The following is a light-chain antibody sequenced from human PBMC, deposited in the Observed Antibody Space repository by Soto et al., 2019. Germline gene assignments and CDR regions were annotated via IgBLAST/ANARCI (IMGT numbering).Light chain of an antibody. CDR2: GAS. CDR1: QSVSSSY. CDR3: QQYGSSPPLYT. J-gene: IGKJ2*01. Sequence: IVLTQYPGTLSLSPGDRATLSCRASQSVSSSYLAWYQQKPGQAPRLLIYGASSRATGIPDRFSGSGSGTDFTLTISRLETEDFAGYYCQQYGSSPPLYTFGQGTKLEIK. V-gene: IGKV3-20*01.